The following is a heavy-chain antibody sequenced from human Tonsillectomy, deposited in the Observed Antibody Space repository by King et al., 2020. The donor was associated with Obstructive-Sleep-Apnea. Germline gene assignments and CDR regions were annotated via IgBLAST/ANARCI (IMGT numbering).Heavy chain of an antibody. CDR2: IYHSGST. Sequence: QLQESGPGLVKPSGTLSLTCAVSGGSISSSNWWSWVGQPPGKGLEGIGEIYHSGSTNYNPSLKSRVTISVDKSKNQFSLKRGSVTAADTAVYYCARYGSGSYADYFDYWGQGTLVTVSS. J-gene: IGHJ4*02. CDR3: ARYGSGSYADYFDY. D-gene: IGHD3-10*01. V-gene: IGHV4-4*02. CDR1: GGSISSSNW.